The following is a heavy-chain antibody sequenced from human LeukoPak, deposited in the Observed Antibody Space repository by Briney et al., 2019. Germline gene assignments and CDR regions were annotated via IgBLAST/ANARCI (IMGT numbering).Heavy chain of an antibody. CDR2: INHSGST. CDR1: GGSFSGYY. V-gene: IGHV4-34*01. J-gene: IGHJ4*02. D-gene: IGHD6-13*01. CDR3: ARVQGYRKGSRRFYFDY. Sequence: SETLSLTCAVYGGSFSGYYWSWIRQPPGKGLEWIGEINHSGSTNYNPSLKSRVTISVDTSKNQFSLKLSSVTAADTAVYYCARVQGYRKGSRRFYFDYWGQGTLVTVSS.